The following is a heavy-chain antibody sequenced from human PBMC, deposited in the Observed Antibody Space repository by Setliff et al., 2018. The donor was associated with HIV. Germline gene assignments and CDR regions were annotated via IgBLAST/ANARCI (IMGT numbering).Heavy chain of an antibody. CDR1: GFTFSGFG. J-gene: IGHJ3*01. D-gene: IGHD3-10*01. CDR2: IGTSGHTI. Sequence: PGGSLRLSCAASGFTFSGFGMNWVRQAPGGGLEWLSYIGTSGHTIYYADSVKGRFTISRDDARDSVSLQMNSLRGDDTAVYYCARDDPFGESDAFDLWGQGTMVTV. CDR3: ARDDPFGESDAFDL. V-gene: IGHV3-48*01.